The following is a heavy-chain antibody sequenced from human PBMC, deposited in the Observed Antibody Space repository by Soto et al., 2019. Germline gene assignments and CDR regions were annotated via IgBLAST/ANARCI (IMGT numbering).Heavy chain of an antibody. D-gene: IGHD3-3*01. J-gene: IGHJ4*02. CDR3: ARVGSSCDFWSGGVFDY. V-gene: IGHV6-1*01. CDR1: VGSECRNSPA. Sequence: QTLSISSVSSVGSECRNSPAWNLIKQSPSTCLECLGRTYYRSKWDTDYAVSEKSRITINPDTSKNQFSLQLNSVAPEDTAVYYCARVGSSCDFWSGGVFDYWGQGTLVTVSS. CDR2: TYYRSKWDT.